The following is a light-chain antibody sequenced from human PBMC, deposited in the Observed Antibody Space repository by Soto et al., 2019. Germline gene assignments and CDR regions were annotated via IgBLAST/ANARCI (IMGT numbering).Light chain of an antibody. V-gene: IGKV3-20*01. Sequence: EIVLTQSPGTLSLSPGERATLSCGASQSLSSNSLAWYQQKPGPAPRLLIYGASSRATGIPDRFSGSGSGTDFTLTISRLEPYDFAVYYCQQYGTSPYTFGQGTKLEIK. CDR1: QSLSSNS. CDR2: GAS. CDR3: QQYGTSPYT. J-gene: IGKJ2*01.